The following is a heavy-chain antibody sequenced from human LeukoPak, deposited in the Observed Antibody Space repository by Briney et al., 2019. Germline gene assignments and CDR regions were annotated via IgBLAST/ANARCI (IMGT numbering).Heavy chain of an antibody. V-gene: IGHV3-23*01. D-gene: IGHD3-9*01. CDR2: ITGSGGIT. CDR1: GFTFSNYA. J-gene: IGHJ4*02. CDR3: AKWGDFDVLTGHYVPDF. Sequence: PGGSLRLSCATSGFTFSNYAMSWVRQAPGKGLEWVSAITGSGGITYYADSVKGRFTISRDNSKNTLYLQMNSLRDEDTAVYYCAKWGDFDVLTGHYVPDFWGQGTLVTVSS.